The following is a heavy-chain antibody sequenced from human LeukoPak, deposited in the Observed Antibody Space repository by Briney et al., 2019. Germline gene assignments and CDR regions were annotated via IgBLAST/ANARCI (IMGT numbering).Heavy chain of an antibody. V-gene: IGHV1-18*01. Sequence: ASVKVSCKASGYTFTSYGISWVRQAPGQGLEWMGWISAYNGNTNYAQKLQGRVTMTTDTSTSTAYMELRSLRSDDTAVYYCARDRWQAPYYDFWSDAFDIWGQGTMVTVSS. CDR3: ARDRWQAPYYDFWSDAFDI. D-gene: IGHD3-3*01. CDR1: GYTFTSYG. CDR2: ISAYNGNT. J-gene: IGHJ3*02.